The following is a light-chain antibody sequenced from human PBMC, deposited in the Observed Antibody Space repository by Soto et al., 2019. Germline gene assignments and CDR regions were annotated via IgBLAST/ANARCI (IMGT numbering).Light chain of an antibody. V-gene: IGLV6-57*04. CDR3: QSYDSSNHEVV. J-gene: IGLJ2*01. CDR2: EDN. Sequence: NFMLTQPHSVSESPGKTVTISCTRSSGSIASNYVQWYQQRPGSAPTTVIYEDNQRPSGVPDRFSGSIDSSSNSASLTISGLKTEDEADYYCQSYDSSNHEVVFGGGPKVTVL. CDR1: SGSIASNY.